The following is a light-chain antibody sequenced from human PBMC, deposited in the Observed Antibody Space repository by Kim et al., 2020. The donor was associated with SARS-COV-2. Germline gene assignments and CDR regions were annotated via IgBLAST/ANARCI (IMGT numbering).Light chain of an antibody. CDR1: QGISSY. CDR2: AAS. Sequence: SASVRDRVTVTCRASQGISSYLAWFQQKPGQVPKRLIYAASTLQSGIPSRFSGSGSGTEFTLTISSLQPEDFATYYCLQHDSYPLTFGGGTKLEI. J-gene: IGKJ4*01. CDR3: LQHDSYPLT. V-gene: IGKV1-17*03.